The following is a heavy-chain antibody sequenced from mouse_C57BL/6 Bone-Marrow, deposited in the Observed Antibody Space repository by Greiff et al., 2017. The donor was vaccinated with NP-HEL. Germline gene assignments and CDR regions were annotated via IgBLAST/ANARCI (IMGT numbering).Heavy chain of an antibody. J-gene: IGHJ2*01. Sequence: ESGPGLVKPSQSLSLTCSVTGYSITSGYYWNWIRQFPGNKLEWMGYISYDGSNNYNPSLKNRISITRDTSKNQFFLKLNSVTTEDTATYYCASLYYAPNYFDYWGQGTTLTVSS. D-gene: IGHD2-1*01. CDR1: GYSITSGYY. CDR2: ISYDGSN. V-gene: IGHV3-6*01. CDR3: ASLYYAPNYFDY.